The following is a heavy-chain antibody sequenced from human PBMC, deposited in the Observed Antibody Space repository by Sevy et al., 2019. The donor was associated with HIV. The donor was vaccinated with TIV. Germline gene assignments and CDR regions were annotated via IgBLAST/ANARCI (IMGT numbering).Heavy chain of an antibody. CDR2: ISAYNGNK. J-gene: IGHJ4*02. D-gene: IGHD3-10*01. V-gene: IGHV1-18*01. CDR3: ARVASEWFGELWSIKIMEGYYFDY. Sequence: ASVKVSCKASGYTFTSYGISWVRQAPGQGLEWMGWISAYNGNKNYAQTLQGRVTMTTDTSTSTAYMELRSLRSDDTAVYYCARVASEWFGELWSIKIMEGYYFDYWGQGTLVTVSS. CDR1: GYTFTSYG.